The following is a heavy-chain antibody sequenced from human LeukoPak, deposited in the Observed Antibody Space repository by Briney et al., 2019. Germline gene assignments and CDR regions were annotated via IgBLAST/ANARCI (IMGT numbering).Heavy chain of an antibody. CDR2: ISAYNGNT. V-gene: IGHV1-18*01. D-gene: IGHD5-18*01. CDR1: GYTFTSYG. CDR3: ARSGDVDTAMVFDRGFDY. J-gene: IGHJ4*02. Sequence: ASVKVSCKASGYTFTSYGISWVRHAPGQGLEWMGWISAYNGNTNYAQKLQGRVTMTTDTSTSTAYMELSSLRSEDTAVYYCARSGDVDTAMVFDRGFDYWGQGTLVTVSS.